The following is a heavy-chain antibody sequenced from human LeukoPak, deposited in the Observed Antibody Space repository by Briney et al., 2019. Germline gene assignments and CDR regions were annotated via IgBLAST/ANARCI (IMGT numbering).Heavy chain of an antibody. D-gene: IGHD4-11*01. V-gene: IGHV3-23*01. CDR3: AKGLQGRQAPFDY. J-gene: IGHJ4*02. CDR2: ISGSGGST. Sequence: PGGSLRLSCAASGFTFSRYEMKWVRQAPGKGLEWVSAISGSGGSTYYADSVKGRFTISRDNSKNTLYLQMNSLRAEDTAVYYCAKGLQGRQAPFDYWGQGTLVTVSS. CDR1: GFTFSRYE.